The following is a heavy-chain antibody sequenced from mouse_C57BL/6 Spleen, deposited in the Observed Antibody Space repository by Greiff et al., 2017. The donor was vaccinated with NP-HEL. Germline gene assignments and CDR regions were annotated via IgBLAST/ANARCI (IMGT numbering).Heavy chain of an antibody. CDR2: IYPGDGDT. V-gene: IGHV1-80*01. CDR3: ARLWDGGYYAMDY. CDR1: GYAFSSYW. J-gene: IGHJ4*01. Sequence: VKLMESGAKLVKPGASVKISCKASGYAFSSYWMNWVKQRPGKGLEWIGQIYPGDGDTNYNGKFKGKATLTADKSSSTAYMQLSSLTSEDSAVYFCARLWDGGYYAMDYWGQGTSVTVSS. D-gene: IGHD4-1*01.